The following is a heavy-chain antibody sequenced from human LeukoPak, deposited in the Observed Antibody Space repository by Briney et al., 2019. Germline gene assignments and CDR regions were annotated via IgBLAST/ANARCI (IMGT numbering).Heavy chain of an antibody. Sequence: GGSLRLSCAASGFTVSSNYMSWVRQAPGKGLEWVSVIYSGGSTYYADSVKGRFTISRDNSKNTLYLQMNSLRAEDTAVYYCARVRLAGYSSGWYHYWGQGTLVTVSS. CDR3: ARVRLAGYSSGWYHY. V-gene: IGHV3-66*01. J-gene: IGHJ4*02. CDR1: GFTVSSNY. D-gene: IGHD6-19*01. CDR2: IYSGGST.